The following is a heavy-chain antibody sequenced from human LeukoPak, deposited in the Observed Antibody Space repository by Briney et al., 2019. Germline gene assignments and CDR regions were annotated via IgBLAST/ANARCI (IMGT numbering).Heavy chain of an antibody. CDR1: GGSIRSY. V-gene: IGHV4-4*07. CDR3: ARDSGTTGEVKFDP. CDR2: IYGSGST. J-gene: IGHJ5*02. Sequence: PSETLSLTCTVSGGSIRSYWSWIRQPAGKGLEWIGRIYGSGSTDYNPSLKSRVTMSVDTSKNQFSLNLISVTAADTAVYYCARDSGTTGEVKFDPWGQGTLVTVSS. D-gene: IGHD3-10*01.